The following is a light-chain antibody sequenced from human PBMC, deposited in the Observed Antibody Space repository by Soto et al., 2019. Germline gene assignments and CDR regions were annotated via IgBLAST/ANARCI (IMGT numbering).Light chain of an antibody. Sequence: DIQMTQSPSTLSGSVGDRVTITCRASQTISSWLAWYQQKPGKGPKLLVYAASTLQSGIPSRFSGSGSGTDYSLTISGLQPEDFATYYCQQTYSSHPWTFGQGTKVEIK. J-gene: IGKJ1*01. V-gene: IGKV1-39*01. CDR2: AAS. CDR1: QTISSW. CDR3: QQTYSSHPWT.